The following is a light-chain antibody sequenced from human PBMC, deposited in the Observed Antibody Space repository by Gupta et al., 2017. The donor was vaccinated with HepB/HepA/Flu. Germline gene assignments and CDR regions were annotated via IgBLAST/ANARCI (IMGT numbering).Light chain of an antibody. CDR3: QQYYDTPLT. Sequence: DIVMTQSPDSLAVSLGERATINCKSSQNILYNTFNKNYLAWYQQKPGQPPKLLIYWASTRESGVPDRFSGSASGTDFTLTISSLQAEDVAVYYCQQYYDTPLTFGGGTXVEI. CDR1: QNILYNTFNKNY. J-gene: IGKJ4*01. CDR2: WAS. V-gene: IGKV4-1*01.